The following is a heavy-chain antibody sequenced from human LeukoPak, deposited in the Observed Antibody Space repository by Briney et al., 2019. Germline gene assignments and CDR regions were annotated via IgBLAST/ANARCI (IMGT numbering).Heavy chain of an antibody. CDR2: IWYDGSNK. D-gene: IGHD3-22*01. CDR3: ARDPGVVVITDHFDY. CDR1: GFTFSSYG. Sequence: PGGSPRLSCAASGFTFSSYGMHWVRQAPGKGLEWVAVIWYDGSNKYYADSVKGRFTISRDNSKNTLYLQMNSLRAEDTAVYYCARDPGVVVITDHFDYWGQGTLVTVSS. V-gene: IGHV3-33*01. J-gene: IGHJ4*02.